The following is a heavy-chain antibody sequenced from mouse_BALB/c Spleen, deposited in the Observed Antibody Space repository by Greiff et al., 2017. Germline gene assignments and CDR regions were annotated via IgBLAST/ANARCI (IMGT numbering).Heavy chain of an antibody. V-gene: IGHV2-4-1*01. CDR2: IWSGGST. J-gene: IGHJ4*01. CDR3: ASQFIKGAMDY. CDR1: GFSLTSYG. Sequence: VHLVESGPGLVAPSQSLSITCTVSGFSLTSYGVHWVRQSPGKGLEWLGVIWSGGSTDYNAAFISRLSISKDNSKSQVFFKMNSLQADDTAIYYCASQFIKGAMDYWGQGTSVTVSS. D-gene: IGHD1-1*01.